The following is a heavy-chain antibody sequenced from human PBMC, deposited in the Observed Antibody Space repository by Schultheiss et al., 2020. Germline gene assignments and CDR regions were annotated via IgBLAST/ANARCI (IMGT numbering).Heavy chain of an antibody. CDR3: ATATVTYYYYYGMDV. CDR1: GGSISSGGYY. Sequence: SDTLSLTCTVSGGSISSGGYYWSWIRQHPGKGLEWIGYIYYSGSTYYNPSLKSRVTISVDTSKNQFSLKLSSVTAADTAVYYCATATVTYYYYYGMDVWGQGTTVTVSS. V-gene: IGHV4-31*03. J-gene: IGHJ6*02. CDR2: IYYSGST. D-gene: IGHD4-17*01.